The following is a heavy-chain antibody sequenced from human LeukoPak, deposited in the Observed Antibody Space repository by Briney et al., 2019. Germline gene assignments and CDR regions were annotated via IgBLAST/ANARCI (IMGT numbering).Heavy chain of an antibody. J-gene: IGHJ4*02. CDR3: ARFNWGSGFDY. Sequence: PSETLSLTCTVSGGSINSYYWSWIRQPPGRGLEWIGSIHYSGSTSYNPSLRSRVTISVDKSKNQFFLKLSSVTAADTAVYYCARFNWGSGFDYWGQGTLVTVSS. V-gene: IGHV4-59*12. D-gene: IGHD7-27*01. CDR1: GGSINSYY. CDR2: IHYSGST.